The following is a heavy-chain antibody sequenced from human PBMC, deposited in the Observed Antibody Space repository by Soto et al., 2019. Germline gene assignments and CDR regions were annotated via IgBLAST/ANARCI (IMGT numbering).Heavy chain of an antibody. V-gene: IGHV3-30-3*01. CDR3: ARERLGDYYYYGMDV. Sequence: QVQLVESGGGVVQPGRSLRLSCAASGFTLSSYAMHWVRQAPGKGLEWVAVISYDGSNKYYADSVKGRFTISRDNSKNTLYLQMNSLRAEDTAVYYCARERLGDYYYYGMDVWGQGTTVTVSS. CDR2: ISYDGSNK. CDR1: GFTLSSYA. J-gene: IGHJ6*02. D-gene: IGHD3-16*01.